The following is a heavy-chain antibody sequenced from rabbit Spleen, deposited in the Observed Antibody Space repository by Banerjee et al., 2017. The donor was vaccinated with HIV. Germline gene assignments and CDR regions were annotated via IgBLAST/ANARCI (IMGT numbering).Heavy chain of an antibody. D-gene: IGHD8-1*01. V-gene: IGHV1S45*01. CDR3: ARDSASSFSSYGMDL. Sequence: QEQLEESGGGLVKPGASLTLTCTASGVSFSSNHYMCWVRQAPGKGLEWIACIDAGSSSFTYFASWAKGRFTISKTSSTTVTLQMTSLTAADTAPYFCARDSASSFSSYGMDLWGQGTLVTVS. CDR2: IDAGSSSFT. CDR1: GVSFSSNHY. J-gene: IGHJ6*01.